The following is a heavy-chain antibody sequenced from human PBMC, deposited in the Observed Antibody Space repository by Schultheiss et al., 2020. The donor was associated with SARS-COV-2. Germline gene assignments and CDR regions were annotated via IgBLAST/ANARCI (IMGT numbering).Heavy chain of an antibody. CDR2: IYYSGST. V-gene: IGHV4-61*05. Sequence: SETLSLTCTVSGGSISSSSYYWSWIRQPPGKGLEWIGYIYYSGSTNYNPSLKSRVTISVDKSKNQFSLKLSSVTAADTAVYYCASGGVVGGGPFDYWGQGTLVTVSS. J-gene: IGHJ4*02. D-gene: IGHD3-16*01. CDR3: ASGGVVGGGPFDY. CDR1: GGSISSSSYY.